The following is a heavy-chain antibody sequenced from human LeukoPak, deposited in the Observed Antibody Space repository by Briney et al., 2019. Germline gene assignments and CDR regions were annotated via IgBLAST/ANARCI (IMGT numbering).Heavy chain of an antibody. CDR1: GYSFTSYW. CDR2: IYPGDSDT. V-gene: IGHV5-51*01. CDR3: ARTYYYGSGSYLNPDY. J-gene: IGHJ4*02. Sequence: GESLKISCKGSGYSFTSYWIGWVRQMPGKGLEWMGIIYPGDSDTRYSPSFQGQVTISADKSISTAYLQWSSLKASDTAMYYCARTYYYGSGSYLNPDYWGQGTLVTVSS. D-gene: IGHD3-10*01.